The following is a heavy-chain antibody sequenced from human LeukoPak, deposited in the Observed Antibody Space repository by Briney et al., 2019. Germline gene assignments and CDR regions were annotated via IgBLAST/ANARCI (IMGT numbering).Heavy chain of an antibody. CDR3: AKDVSAAAGPDY. V-gene: IGHV3-30*02. J-gene: IGHJ4*02. CDR2: IRYDGSNK. Sequence: VGSLRLSCAASGFTFSSYGMHWVRQAPGKGLEWVAFIRYDGSNKYYADSVKGRFTISRDNSKNTLYLQMNSLRAEDTAVYYCAKDVSAAAGPDYWGQGTLVTVSS. D-gene: IGHD6-13*01. CDR1: GFTFSSYG.